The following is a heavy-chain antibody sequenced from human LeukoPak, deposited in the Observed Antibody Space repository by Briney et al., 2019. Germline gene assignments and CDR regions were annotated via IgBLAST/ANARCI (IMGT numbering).Heavy chain of an antibody. CDR3: TRERVIAARSPGYDY. J-gene: IGHJ4*02. Sequence: GGSLRLSCTASGFTFGDYAMSWFRQAPGKGLEWVGFIRSKAYGGTTEYAASVKGKFTISRDDSKSIAYLQMNSLKTEDTAVYYCTRERVIAARSPGYDYWGQGTLVTVSS. D-gene: IGHD6-6*01. V-gene: IGHV3-49*03. CDR1: GFTFGDYA. CDR2: IRSKAYGGTT.